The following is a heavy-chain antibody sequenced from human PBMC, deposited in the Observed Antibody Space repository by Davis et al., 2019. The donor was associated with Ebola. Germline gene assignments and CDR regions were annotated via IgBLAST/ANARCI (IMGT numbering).Heavy chain of an antibody. Sequence: PSETLSLTCTVSGGSISSSSYYWGWIRQPPGKGLEWIGSIYYSGSTYYNPSLKSRVTISVDTSKNQFSLKLSSVTAADTAVYYCARTSYDFWSGYQNWFDPWGQGTLVTVSS. D-gene: IGHD3/OR15-3a*01. V-gene: IGHV4-39*01. J-gene: IGHJ5*02. CDR3: ARTSYDFWSGYQNWFDP. CDR1: GGSISSSSYY. CDR2: IYYSGST.